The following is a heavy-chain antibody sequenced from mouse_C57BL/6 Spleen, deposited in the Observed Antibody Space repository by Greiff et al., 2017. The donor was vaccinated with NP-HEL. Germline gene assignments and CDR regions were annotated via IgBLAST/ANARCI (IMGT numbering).Heavy chain of an antibody. J-gene: IGHJ4*01. Sequence: QVQLKQPGAELVRPGSSVKLSCKASGYTFTSYWMHWVKQRPIQGLEWIGNIDPSDSETHYNQKFKDKATLTVDKSSSTAYMQLSSRTSEDSAVYYCARWGFGTTVVENYAMDYWGQGTSVTVSS. CDR1: GYTFTSYW. V-gene: IGHV1-52*01. D-gene: IGHD1-1*01. CDR2: IDPSDSET. CDR3: ARWGFGTTVVENYAMDY.